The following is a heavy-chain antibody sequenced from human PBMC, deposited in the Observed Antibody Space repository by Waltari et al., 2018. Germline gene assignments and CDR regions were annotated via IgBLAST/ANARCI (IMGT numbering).Heavy chain of an antibody. D-gene: IGHD2-21*02. J-gene: IGHJ5*02. CDR1: GFTFSRSW. CDR3: ARDLVATPP. CDR2: IQQNGSEK. Sequence: EVQLVESGGDLVQHGGSLRLSCAASGFTFSRSWMTWVRQAPGKGLEWVGNIQQNGSEKWYADSVRGRFTISRDNAMNSLYLQMNSLRVEDTAVYYCARDLVATPPWGQRTLVTVSS. V-gene: IGHV3-7*01.